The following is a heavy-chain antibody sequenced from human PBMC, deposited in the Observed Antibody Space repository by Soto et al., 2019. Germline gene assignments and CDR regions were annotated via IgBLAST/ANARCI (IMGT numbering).Heavy chain of an antibody. Sequence: GGSLRLSCAASGFTFRNYGMHWVRQAPGKGLEWVAFISSDGSNKYYVDSVKGRLTISRDNSENTLSLQMNSLRAEDTAVYYCAKDGDYYDSSGSLDYWGQGTQVTVSS. V-gene: IGHV3-30*18. CDR2: ISSDGSNK. D-gene: IGHD3-22*01. J-gene: IGHJ4*02. CDR3: AKDGDYYDSSGSLDY. CDR1: GFTFRNYG.